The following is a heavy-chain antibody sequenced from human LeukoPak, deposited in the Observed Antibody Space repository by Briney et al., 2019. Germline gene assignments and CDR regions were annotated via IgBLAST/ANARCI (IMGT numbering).Heavy chain of an antibody. J-gene: IGHJ4*02. CDR1: GFTFGDYS. D-gene: IGHD3-16*01. Sequence: PGGSLRLSCTASGFTFGDYSMSWLRQAPGKALGWVGFIRSKTSGGTTDCAASVKGRFTISRDDSKSIAYLQMNSLKTEDTAVYYCSRGAYQFGYWGQGTLVTVSS. CDR2: IRSKTSGGTT. V-gene: IGHV3-49*03. CDR3: SRGAYQFGY.